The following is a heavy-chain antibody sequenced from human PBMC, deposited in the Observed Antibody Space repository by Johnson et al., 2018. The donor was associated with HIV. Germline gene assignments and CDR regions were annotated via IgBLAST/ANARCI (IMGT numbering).Heavy chain of an antibody. Sequence: QVQLVESGGGVVQPGRSLRLSCAASGFTFSRCGMHWVRQAPGKGLEWVAFIRYDGTTEYYADSVKGRFTISRDNSKNSLYLQMNSLRAEDTAVYYCPSLIVVGDAFDIWGQGTMVTVSS. CDR2: IRYDGTTE. J-gene: IGHJ3*02. V-gene: IGHV3-30*02. CDR1: GFTFSRCG. CDR3: PSLIVVGDAFDI. D-gene: IGHD3-22*01.